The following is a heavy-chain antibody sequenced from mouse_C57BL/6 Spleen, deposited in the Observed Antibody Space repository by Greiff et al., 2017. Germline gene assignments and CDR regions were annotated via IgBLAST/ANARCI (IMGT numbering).Heavy chain of an antibody. Sequence: VHVKQSGPELVKPGASVKIPCKASGYTFTDYNMDWVKQSHGKSLEWIGDINPNNGGTIYNQKFKGKATLTVDKSSRTAYMELRGLTSEDTAVYYCARGEGLPFADWGKGTMVTVSS. J-gene: IGHJ3*01. CDR2: INPNNGGT. V-gene: IGHV1-18*01. CDR1: GYTFTDYN. D-gene: IGHD2-4*01. CDR3: ARGEGLPFAD.